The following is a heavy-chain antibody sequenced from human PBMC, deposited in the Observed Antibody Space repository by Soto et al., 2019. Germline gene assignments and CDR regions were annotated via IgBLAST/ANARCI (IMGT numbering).Heavy chain of an antibody. Sequence: LRLSCAASGFTFSSYAMSWVRQAPGKGLEWVSAISGSGGSTYYADSVKGRFTISRDNSKNTLYLQMNSLRAEDTAVYYCAKPVVPAADTTNYFDYWGQGTLVTVSS. V-gene: IGHV3-23*01. J-gene: IGHJ4*02. CDR2: ISGSGGST. CDR1: GFTFSSYA. D-gene: IGHD2-2*01. CDR3: AKPVVPAADTTNYFDY.